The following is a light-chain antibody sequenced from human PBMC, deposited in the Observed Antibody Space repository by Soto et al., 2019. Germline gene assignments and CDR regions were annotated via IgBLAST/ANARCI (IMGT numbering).Light chain of an antibody. Sequence: DIQITQSPSTLSSSVLERFTITCRASQNIRAWLAWYQQKPGKAPKLLIYKASNLYSGVPSRFSGSGSGTDFTLTISSLQPEDFATYYCQQSYSTPQTFGQGTKVDIK. J-gene: IGKJ1*01. CDR1: QNIRAW. CDR2: KAS. CDR3: QQSYSTPQT. V-gene: IGKV1-5*03.